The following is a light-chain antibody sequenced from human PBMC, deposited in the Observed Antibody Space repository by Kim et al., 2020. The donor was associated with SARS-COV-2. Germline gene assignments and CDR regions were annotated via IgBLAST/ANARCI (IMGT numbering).Light chain of an antibody. CDR1: RSGRAYYYN. Sequence: PGQSAALSSTGTRSGRAYYYNFSWYQQHPGKNPKTIIYEVNKRASGVANRFSGSKSGGTASLTSSGLQADGEADYYCSSCTSTNAFFGTGTKVTVL. CDR2: EVN. V-gene: IGLV2-14*03. J-gene: IGLJ1*01. CDR3: SSCTSTNAF.